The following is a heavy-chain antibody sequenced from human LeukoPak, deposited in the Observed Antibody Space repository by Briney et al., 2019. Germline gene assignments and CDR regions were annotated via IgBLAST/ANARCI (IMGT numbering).Heavy chain of an antibody. CDR3: ARGRSY. CDR1: GGSFSDYY. V-gene: IGHV4-34*01. Sequence: SETLSLTCEVYGGSFSDYYWSWIRQPPGKGLEWIGEINHSGSTNYNPSLKSRVTISVDTSKNQFSLKLSSVTAADTAVYYCARGRSYWGQGTLVTVSS. CDR2: INHSGST. J-gene: IGHJ4*02.